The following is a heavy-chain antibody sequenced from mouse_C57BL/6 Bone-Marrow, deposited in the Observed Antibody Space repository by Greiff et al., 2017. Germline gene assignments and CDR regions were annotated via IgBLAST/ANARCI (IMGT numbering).Heavy chain of an antibody. J-gene: IGHJ2*01. V-gene: IGHV1-81*01. Sequence: QVQLQQSGAELARPGASVKLSCKASGYTFTSYGISWVKQRTGQGLEWIGEIYPRSGNTYYNEKFKGKATLTADKSSSTAYMELRSLTSEDSAVYVCARRDYYGSSYYCDYWGQGTTLTVSS. CDR1: GYTFTSYG. CDR3: ARRDYYGSSYYCDY. D-gene: IGHD1-1*01. CDR2: IYPRSGNT.